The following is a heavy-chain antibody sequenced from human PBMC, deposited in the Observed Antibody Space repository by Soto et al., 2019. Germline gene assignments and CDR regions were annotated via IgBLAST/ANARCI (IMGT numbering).Heavy chain of an antibody. CDR1: GFTFSSYA. CDR3: AKWVVVVPAAMLDY. D-gene: IGHD2-2*01. CDR2: ISGSGGST. Sequence: EVQLLESGGGLVQPGGSLRLSCAASGFTFSSYAMSWVRQAPGKGLEWVSAISGSGGSTYYADSVKGRFTISRDNSKNTLYLQMSSLRAEDTAVYYCAKWVVVVPAAMLDYWGQGTLVTVSS. V-gene: IGHV3-23*01. J-gene: IGHJ4*02.